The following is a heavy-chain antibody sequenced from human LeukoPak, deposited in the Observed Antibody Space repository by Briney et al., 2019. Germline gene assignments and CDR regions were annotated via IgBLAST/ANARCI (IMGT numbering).Heavy chain of an antibody. Sequence: PGGSLRLSCAASGFTFSSYRMNWVRQAPGKGLEWVSSISSSSSYIYYADSVEGRITISRDNSKNTLYLQMDSLRAEDTAVYYCAKVQSGSYDFWGQGTLVTVSS. CDR1: GFTFSSYR. CDR3: AKVQSGSYDF. V-gene: IGHV3-21*04. CDR2: ISSSSSYI. D-gene: IGHD1-26*01. J-gene: IGHJ4*02.